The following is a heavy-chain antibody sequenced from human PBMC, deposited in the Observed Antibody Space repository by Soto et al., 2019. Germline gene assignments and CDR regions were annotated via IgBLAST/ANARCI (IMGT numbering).Heavy chain of an antibody. CDR3: ARIALYFDWFPHLYWYFDL. CDR1: GYTFTSYG. D-gene: IGHD3-9*01. Sequence: QVQLVQSGAEVKKPGASVKVSCKASGYTFTSYGISWVRQAPGQGLEWMGWISAYNGNTNYAQKLQGRVTMTTDTTRSTDYMELRSLRCDDTAVYYRARIALYFDWFPHLYWYFDLWGRGTLVTVSS. J-gene: IGHJ2*01. V-gene: IGHV1-18*01. CDR2: ISAYNGNT.